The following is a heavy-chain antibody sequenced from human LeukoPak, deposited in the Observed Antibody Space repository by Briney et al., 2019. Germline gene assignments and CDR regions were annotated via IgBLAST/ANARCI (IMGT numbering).Heavy chain of an antibody. CDR3: ARAAYYYDNSVAVGAFDI. Sequence: PSETLSLTCAVSGFSISSSNWWGWIRQPPGKGLEWIGCIYYSGSTNYNPSLKSRVTMSVDTSKNQFSLKLSSVTALDTAVYYCARAAYYYDNSVAVGAFDIWGQGTMVTVSS. CDR1: GFSISSSNW. D-gene: IGHD3-22*01. CDR2: IYYSGST. J-gene: IGHJ3*02. V-gene: IGHV4-28*06.